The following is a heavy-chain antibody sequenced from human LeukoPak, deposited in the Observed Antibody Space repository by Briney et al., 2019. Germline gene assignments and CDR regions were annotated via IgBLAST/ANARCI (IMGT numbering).Heavy chain of an antibody. D-gene: IGHD3-10*01. CDR1: GFTFSSYA. V-gene: IGHV3-23*01. J-gene: IGHJ3*01. Sequence: PGGSLRLSCAASGFTFSSYAMSWVRQAPGKGLEWVSAISGSGGSTFYADSVMGRFTISRDNSKNTLYLQMNGLRVEDTAVYYCANFAPSLYDAFDVWGQGTMVTVSS. CDR3: ANFAPSLYDAFDV. CDR2: ISGSGGST.